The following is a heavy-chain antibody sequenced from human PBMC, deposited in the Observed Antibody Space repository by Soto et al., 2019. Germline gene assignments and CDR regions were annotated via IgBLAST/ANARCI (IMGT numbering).Heavy chain of an antibody. D-gene: IGHD2-2*03. Sequence: SETLSLTCTVSGGSISSSSYYWGWIRQPPGKGLEWIGSIYYSGSTYYNPSLKSRVAITVDTSKNQFSLKLSSVTAADTAVYYCARVVGYCSSTSCPRPPRRYYYGMDVWGHGTTVTVSS. V-gene: IGHV4-39*07. J-gene: IGHJ6*02. CDR2: IYYSGST. CDR3: ARVVGYCSSTSCPRPPRRYYYGMDV. CDR1: GGSISSSSYY.